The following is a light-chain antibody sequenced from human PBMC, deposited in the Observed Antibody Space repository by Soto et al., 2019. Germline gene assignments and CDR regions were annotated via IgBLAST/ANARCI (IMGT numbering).Light chain of an antibody. CDR1: QSVGRNF. V-gene: IGKV3-20*01. CDR3: QQYAASPRT. J-gene: IGKJ4*01. Sequence: EIELTQSPGTLSLSPGESTTITCRASQSVGRNFLAWYQQKPGRAPRLLIHGASYRATGIPDRFSGSGSETDFTLTISRLEPEDSAVYYCQQYAASPRTFGGGTKVEIK. CDR2: GAS.